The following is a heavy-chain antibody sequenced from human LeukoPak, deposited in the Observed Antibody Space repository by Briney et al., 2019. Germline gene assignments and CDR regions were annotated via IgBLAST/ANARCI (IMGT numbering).Heavy chain of an antibody. J-gene: IGHJ4*02. CDR2: ISGSGGST. CDR3: ARCSGGSCWYFDY. Sequence: GGSLRLSCAASGFTFSSYAMSWGREAPGKGLEWVLAISGSGGSTYSADSVKGRFTISRDNSKNTLYLQMNSLRAEDTAVYYCARCSGGSCWYFDYWGQGTLVTVSS. CDR1: GFTFSSYA. V-gene: IGHV3-23*01. D-gene: IGHD2-15*01.